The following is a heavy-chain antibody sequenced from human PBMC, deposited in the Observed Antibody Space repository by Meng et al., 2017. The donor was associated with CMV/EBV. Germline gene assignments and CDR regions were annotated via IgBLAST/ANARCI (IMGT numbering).Heavy chain of an antibody. J-gene: IGHJ4*02. CDR2: TYHRSQWYT. V-gene: IGHV6-1*01. CDR3: ARGDTVTTGGGFEAHRGGLFDY. CDR1: GDSVSSDSAA. Sequence: LRLSCAISGDSVSSDSAACNWIRQSPSRGLEWLGGTYHRSQWYTDYAVSVKSRITINADTSKNQFSLHQNSVTPEDTAVYYCARGDTVTTGGGFEAHRGGLFDYWGQGTLVTVSS. D-gene: IGHD4-11*01.